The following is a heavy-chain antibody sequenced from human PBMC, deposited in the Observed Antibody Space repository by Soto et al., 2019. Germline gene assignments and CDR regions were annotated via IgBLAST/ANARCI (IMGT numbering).Heavy chain of an antibody. D-gene: IGHD2-2*01. V-gene: IGHV4-39*01. J-gene: IGHJ6*03. CDR3: ARRGWYCSSTSCYRAPNYYYYYMDV. CDR2: IYYSGST. CDR1: GGSISSSSYY. Sequence: SETLSLTCTVSGGSISSSSYYWGWIRQPPGKGLEWIGSIYYSGSTYYNLSLKSRVTISVDTSKNQFSLKLSSVTAADTAVYYCARRGWYCSSTSCYRAPNYYYYYMDVWGKGTTVTVSS.